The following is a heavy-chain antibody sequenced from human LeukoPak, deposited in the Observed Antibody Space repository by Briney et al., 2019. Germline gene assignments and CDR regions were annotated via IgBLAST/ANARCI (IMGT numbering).Heavy chain of an antibody. CDR2: ISSSSSYI. V-gene: IGHV3-21*01. D-gene: IGHD3-22*01. J-gene: IGHJ3*02. CDR1: GFTFSSYS. Sequence: GGSLRLSCAASGFTFSSYSMNWVRQAPGKGLEWVSSISSSSSYIYYADSVKGRFTISRDNAKNSLYLQMNSLRAEDTAVYYCATGRYYYDSSGWIWGQGTMVTASS. CDR3: ATGRYYYDSSGWI.